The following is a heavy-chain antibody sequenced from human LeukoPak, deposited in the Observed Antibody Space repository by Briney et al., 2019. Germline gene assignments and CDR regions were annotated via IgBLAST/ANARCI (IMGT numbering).Heavy chain of an antibody. Sequence: SVKVSCKASGGTFSSYAISWVRQAPGQGLEWMGGIIPIFGTANYAQKFQGRVTITEEESKSTAYMELSSLRSEDTAVYYCARVQIWVFPPPIAGDWYFDLWGRGTLVTVSS. J-gene: IGHJ2*01. CDR2: IIPIFGTA. V-gene: IGHV1-69*13. D-gene: IGHD6-13*01. CDR3: ARVQIWVFPPPIAGDWYFDL. CDR1: GGTFSSYA.